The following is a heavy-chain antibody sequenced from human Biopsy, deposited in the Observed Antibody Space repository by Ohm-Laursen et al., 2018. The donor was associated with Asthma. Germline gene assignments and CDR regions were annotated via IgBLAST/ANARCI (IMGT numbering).Heavy chain of an antibody. CDR1: GVSIRSYY. CDR3: AGFCSGGNCPDH. Sequence: VTLSLTCPVSGVSIRSYYWTWIRQPPGKGLEWIGNIHYSGSTYSNPSLKSRVTISGDTSKKQISLRLSSVIAADTAVYYCAGFCSGGNCPDHWGQGTLVTVSS. J-gene: IGHJ4*02. V-gene: IGHV4-59*01. D-gene: IGHD2-15*01. CDR2: IHYSGST.